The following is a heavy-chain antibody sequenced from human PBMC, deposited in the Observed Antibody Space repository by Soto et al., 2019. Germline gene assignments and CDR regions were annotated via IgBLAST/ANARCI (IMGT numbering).Heavy chain of an antibody. J-gene: IGHJ6*02. V-gene: IGHV3-48*02. CDR2: IGSSSSTI. Sequence: EVQLVESGGGLVQPGGSLRLSCAASGFTFSSYSMNWVRQAPGKGREWVSYIGSSSSTIYYADAVKGRFSISRDNTKNSLYLQMNSLRDEDTAVYYCARVIMDVWGQGTTVTVSS. CDR1: GFTFSSYS. CDR3: ARVIMDV.